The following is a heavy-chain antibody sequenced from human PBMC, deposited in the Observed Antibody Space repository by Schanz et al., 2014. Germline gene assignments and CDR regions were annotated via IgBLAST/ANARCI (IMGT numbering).Heavy chain of an antibody. CDR3: ARRPQLQCFDY. V-gene: IGHV3-30*03. Sequence: QVQLVESGGGVVQPGRSLRLSCAASGFTFSGYGMHWVRQAPGKGLEWVAIISYDGRHKNYADSVKGRFTISRDNSKNTLHLQMNSLRVEDTAVYYCARRPQLQCFDYWGQGTLVTVSS. CDR2: ISYDGRHK. D-gene: IGHD4-4*01. J-gene: IGHJ4*02. CDR1: GFTFSGYG.